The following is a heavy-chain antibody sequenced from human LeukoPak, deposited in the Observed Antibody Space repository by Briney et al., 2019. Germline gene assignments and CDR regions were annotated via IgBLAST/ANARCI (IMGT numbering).Heavy chain of an antibody. V-gene: IGHV3-48*02. Sequence: GGSRRLPCAASGFTFRSNSMNCVRQPPGKGRECLSYFIRSSSIIYYADSLKGRFTISRDNAKNALYLQMNSLGDEETAVYYCAREGDSSGYYAACDIWGQGRMVSVSS. D-gene: IGHD3-22*01. CDR3: AREGDSSGYYAACDI. J-gene: IGHJ3*02. CDR2: FIRSSSII. CDR1: GFTFRSNS.